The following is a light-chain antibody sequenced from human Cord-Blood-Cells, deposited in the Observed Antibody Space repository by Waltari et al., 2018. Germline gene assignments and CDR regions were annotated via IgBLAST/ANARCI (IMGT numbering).Light chain of an antibody. V-gene: IGLV3-19*01. CDR3: NSRDSSGNHLV. CDR2: GKN. Sequence: SSELTQDPAVSVALGQPVRIPCQGDSLRSDYARRYQQKPGHAPGLVIFGKNNRPSGIQDRFDVSSSGNTASLTITEAQAEDEADYYCNSRDSSGNHLVFGGGTKLTVL. CDR1: SLRSDY. J-gene: IGLJ2*01.